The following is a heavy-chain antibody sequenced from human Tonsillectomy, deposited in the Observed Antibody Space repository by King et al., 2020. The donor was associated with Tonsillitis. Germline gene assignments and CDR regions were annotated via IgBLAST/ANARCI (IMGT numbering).Heavy chain of an antibody. V-gene: IGHV3-11*01. CDR2: ISSSGSNI. Sequence: VQLVESGGGLVKPGGSLRLSCVASGFTLRDYYMSWIRRAPGKGLEWVSSISSSGSNIYYANSVKGRFTISRDNAKNSLYLQMNSLRAGDTAVYYCATTPYVGVLGYYMDVWGKGTTVTVSS. CDR1: GFTLRDYY. D-gene: IGHD1-26*01. J-gene: IGHJ6*03. CDR3: ATTPYVGVLGYYMDV.